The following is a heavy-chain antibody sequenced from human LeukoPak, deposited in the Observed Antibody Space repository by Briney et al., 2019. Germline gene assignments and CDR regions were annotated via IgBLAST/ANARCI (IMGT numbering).Heavy chain of an antibody. CDR1: GFTFSNAW. D-gene: IGHD1-1*01. Sequence: GGSLRLSCAASGFTFSNAWMSWVRQAPGKGLEWVGRIRRKTDGGTTDYAAPVKGRFTISRDDSKNTLYLQMNSLKTEDTAVYYCTTLYNRAYWGEGPVVIVSS. CDR2: IRRKTDGGTT. V-gene: IGHV3-15*01. CDR3: TTLYNRAY. J-gene: IGHJ1*01.